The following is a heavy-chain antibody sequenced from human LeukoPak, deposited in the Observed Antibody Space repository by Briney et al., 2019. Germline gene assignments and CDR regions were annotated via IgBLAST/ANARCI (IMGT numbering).Heavy chain of an antibody. Sequence: ASVKVSCKASGYTFTSYGISWVRQAPGQGLEWMGWISAYNGNTNYAQKLQGRVTMTTDTSTSTAYMELRSLRSDDTAVYYCAREGGGIAAAGTQNWFDPWGQGTLVTVSS. J-gene: IGHJ5*02. D-gene: IGHD6-13*01. CDR1: GYTFTSYG. CDR3: AREGGGIAAAGTQNWFDP. V-gene: IGHV1-18*01. CDR2: ISAYNGNT.